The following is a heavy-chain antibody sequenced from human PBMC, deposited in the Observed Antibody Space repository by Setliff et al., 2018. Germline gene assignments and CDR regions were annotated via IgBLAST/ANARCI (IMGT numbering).Heavy chain of an antibody. CDR3: AQGDYFGSGAFYD. CDR1: GGSIASGGYS. Sequence: PSETLSLTCVVSGGSIASGGYSWSWIRQPPGKGLEWIGYIYHRGNAYYNPSLESRVTMSVDSSNNQSSLKLYSVTAADTAVYYCAQGDYFGSGAFYDCGQGMLVTVSS. D-gene: IGHD3-10*01. CDR2: IYHRGNA. V-gene: IGHV4-30-2*01. J-gene: IGHJ4*02.